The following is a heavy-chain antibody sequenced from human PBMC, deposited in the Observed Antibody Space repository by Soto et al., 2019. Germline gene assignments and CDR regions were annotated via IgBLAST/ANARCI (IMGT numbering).Heavy chain of an antibody. D-gene: IGHD2-2*01. V-gene: IGHV1-18*01. CDR2: ISAYNGNT. CDR3: ARDSLGYCSSTSCYDWFDP. CDR1: GYTFTSYG. J-gene: IGHJ5*02. Sequence: AASVKVSCKASGYTFTSYGISWVRQAPGQGLEWMGWISAYNGNTNYAQKLQGRVTMTTDTSTSTAYMELRSLRSDDTAVYYCARDSLGYCSSTSCYDWFDPWGQGTLVTVSS.